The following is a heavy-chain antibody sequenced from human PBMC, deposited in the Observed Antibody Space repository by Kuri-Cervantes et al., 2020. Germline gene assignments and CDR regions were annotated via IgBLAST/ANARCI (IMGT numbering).Heavy chain of an antibody. CDR2: IFYTGST. CDR1: GGSISSSNYY. V-gene: IGHV4-39*07. J-gene: IGHJ6*03. Sequence: ESLKISCTVSGGSISSSNYYWGWIRQPPGKGLEWIGSIFYTGSTYCNPSLKSRVTISEDTSKNQFSLKLSSVTAADTAVYYCARDRIGTVTGYYYYYMDVWGKGTTVTVSS. D-gene: IGHD4-11*01. CDR3: ARDRIGTVTGYYYYYMDV.